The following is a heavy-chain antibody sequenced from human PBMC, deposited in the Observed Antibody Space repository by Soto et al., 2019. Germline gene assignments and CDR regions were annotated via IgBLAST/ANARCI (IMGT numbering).Heavy chain of an antibody. CDR2: IWYDGSNK. V-gene: IGHV3-33*01. Sequence: GSLRLSCAASGFTFSSYGMHWVRQAPGKGLEWVAVIWYDGSNKYYADSVKGRFTISRDNSKNTLYLQMNSLRAEDTAVYYCARDCSGGSCYSFDYWGQGTLVTVSS. J-gene: IGHJ4*02. CDR3: ARDCSGGSCYSFDY. D-gene: IGHD2-15*01. CDR1: GFTFSSYG.